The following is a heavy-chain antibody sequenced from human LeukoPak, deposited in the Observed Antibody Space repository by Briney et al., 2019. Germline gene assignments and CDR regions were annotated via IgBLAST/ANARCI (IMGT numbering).Heavy chain of an antibody. CDR3: ARDGRPFDI. V-gene: IGHV3-48*02. Sequence: GGSRRLSCAASGFAFSSYSMSWVRQAPGKGLEWVAYISSSSSTLHYADPVKGRFTISRDNAKNSLYLQMYSLRDEDTAVYYCARDGRPFDIWGQGTMVTVSS. J-gene: IGHJ3*02. CDR1: GFAFSSYS. CDR2: ISSSSSTL.